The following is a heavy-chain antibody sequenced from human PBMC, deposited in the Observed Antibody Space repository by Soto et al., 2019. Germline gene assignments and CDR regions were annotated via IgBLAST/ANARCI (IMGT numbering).Heavy chain of an antibody. CDR1: GGTFSSYA. CDR3: ARGYCSGGSCYIVPGTLPYYYGMDV. V-gene: IGHV1-69*01. CDR2: IIPIFGTA. D-gene: IGHD2-15*01. J-gene: IGHJ6*02. Sequence: QVQLVQSGAEVKKPGSSVKVSCKASGGTFSSYAISWVRQAPGQGLEWMGGIIPIFGTANYAQKLQGRVTITADESTSTAYMELSSLRSEDTAVYYCARGYCSGGSCYIVPGTLPYYYGMDVWGQGTTVTVSS.